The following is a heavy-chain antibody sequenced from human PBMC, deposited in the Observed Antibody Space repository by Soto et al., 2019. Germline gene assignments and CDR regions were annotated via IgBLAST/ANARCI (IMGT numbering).Heavy chain of an antibody. CDR1: GGSFSGYY. D-gene: IGHD3-3*02. V-gene: IGHV4-34*01. CDR2: INHSGST. Sequence: SETLSLTCAVYGGSFSGYYWSWIRQPPGKGLEWIGEINHSGSTNYNPSLKSRVTISVDTSKNQFSLKLSSVTAADTAVYYCASPKIAFYNWFDPWGQGTMVTVSS. CDR3: ASPKIAFYNWFDP. J-gene: IGHJ5*02.